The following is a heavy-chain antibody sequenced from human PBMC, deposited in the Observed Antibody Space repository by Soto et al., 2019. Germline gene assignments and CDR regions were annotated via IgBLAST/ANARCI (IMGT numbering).Heavy chain of an antibody. CDR3: ARGVPAAIGVDWFDP. Sequence: PSETLSLTCTVSGGSVSSGSYYWSWIRQPPGKGLEWIGYIYYSGSTNYNPSLKSRVTISVDTSKNQFSLKLSSVTAADTAAYYCARGVPAAIGVDWFDPWGQGTLVTVSS. CDR2: IYYSGST. D-gene: IGHD2-2*01. CDR1: GGSVSSGSYY. J-gene: IGHJ5*02. V-gene: IGHV4-61*01.